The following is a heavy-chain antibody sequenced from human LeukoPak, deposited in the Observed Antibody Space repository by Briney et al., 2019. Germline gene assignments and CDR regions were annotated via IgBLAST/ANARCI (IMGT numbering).Heavy chain of an antibody. CDR3: ARGYQLVRPRGYYMDV. CDR1: GYTLTELS. Sequence: ASVKVSCKISGYTLTELSMHWVRQAPGKGLEWMGGFDPEDGETIYAQKFQGRVTMTEDTSTDTAYMELSSLRSEDTAVYYCARGYQLVRPRGYYMDVWGKGTTVTVSS. CDR2: FDPEDGET. J-gene: IGHJ6*03. D-gene: IGHD6-6*01. V-gene: IGHV1-24*01.